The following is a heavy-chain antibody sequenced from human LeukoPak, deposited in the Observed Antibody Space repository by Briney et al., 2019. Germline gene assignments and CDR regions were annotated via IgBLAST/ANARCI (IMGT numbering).Heavy chain of an antibody. CDR3: ATSTAAAGTD. CDR1: GFTFSNLW. CDR2: IKQDGSEK. V-gene: IGHV3-7*03. J-gene: IGHJ4*02. Sequence: GGSLRLSCAASGFTFSNLWMSWVRQAPGKGLKWVANIKQDGSEKYYVDSVKGRFTISRDNAQNSLYLQTNSLRAEDTAIYYCATSTAAAGTDWGQGTLVTVSS. D-gene: IGHD6-13*01.